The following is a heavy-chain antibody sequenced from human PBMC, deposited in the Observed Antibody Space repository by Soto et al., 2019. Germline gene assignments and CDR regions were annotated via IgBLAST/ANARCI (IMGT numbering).Heavy chain of an antibody. Sequence: GGSLRLSCAASGSIFSSHAMSWVRQAPGKGLEWVSAISGSGGSTYYADSVKGRFTISRDNPKNTLYLQMNSLRAEDTAVYYCATGEYCSGGSCYPGSLDCWGQGTLVTVSS. CDR3: ATGEYCSGGSCYPGSLDC. V-gene: IGHV3-23*01. CDR2: ISGSGGST. D-gene: IGHD2-15*01. J-gene: IGHJ4*02. CDR1: GSIFSSHA.